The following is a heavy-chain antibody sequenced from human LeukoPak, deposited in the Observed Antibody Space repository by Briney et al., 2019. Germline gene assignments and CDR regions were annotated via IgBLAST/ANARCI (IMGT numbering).Heavy chain of an antibody. Sequence: PAGGSLRLSRAASGFTFSSYAMSWVRQAPGKGLEWVSAISGSGGSTYYADSVKGRFTISRDNSKNTLYLQMNSLRAEDTAVYYCAKWDLAVAGTFDYWGQGTLVTVSS. J-gene: IGHJ4*02. CDR3: AKWDLAVAGTFDY. V-gene: IGHV3-23*01. CDR1: GFTFSSYA. D-gene: IGHD6-19*01. CDR2: ISGSGGST.